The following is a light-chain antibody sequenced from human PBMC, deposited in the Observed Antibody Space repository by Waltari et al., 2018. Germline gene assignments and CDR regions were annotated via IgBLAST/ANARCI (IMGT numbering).Light chain of an antibody. CDR3: QAWDSSTVV. CDR2: QDT. J-gene: IGLJ2*01. V-gene: IGLV3-1*01. CDR1: KLGDKY. Sequence: SYELTQPPSVSVSPGQTASITCSGDKLGDKYVCWYQQKPGQSLVLVIYQDTKRPSGIPGRFSGSNSGNTATLTISGTQAMDEADYYCQAWDSSTVVFGGGTKLTVL.